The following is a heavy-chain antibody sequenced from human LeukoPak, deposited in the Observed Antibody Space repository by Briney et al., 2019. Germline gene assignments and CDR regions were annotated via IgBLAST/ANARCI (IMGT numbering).Heavy chain of an antibody. CDR1: GFTFSSYS. CDR2: ISSSSSYI. CDR3: ARDHGYYDSSGFDY. V-gene: IGHV3-21*01. Sequence: GGSLRLSCAASGFTFSSYSMNWVRQAPGKGLEWVSSISSSSSYIYYADSVKGRFTISRDNAKNSLYLQMNSPRAEDTAVYYCARDHGYYDSSGFDYWGQGTLVTVSS. J-gene: IGHJ4*02. D-gene: IGHD3-22*01.